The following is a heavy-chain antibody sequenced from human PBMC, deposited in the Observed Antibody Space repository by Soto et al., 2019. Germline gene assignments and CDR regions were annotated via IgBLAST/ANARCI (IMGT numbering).Heavy chain of an antibody. V-gene: IGHV4-39*02. D-gene: IGHD6-19*01. CDR3: ARDGYSSGWGNWFDP. CDR2: IYYSGST. J-gene: IGHJ5*02. Sequence: SETLSLTCTVSGGSISSSSYYWGWIRQPPGKGLEWIGSIYYSGSTYYNPPLKSRVTISVDTSENQFSLKLSSVTAADTAVYYCARDGYSSGWGNWFDPWGQGTLVTVSS. CDR1: GGSISSSSYY.